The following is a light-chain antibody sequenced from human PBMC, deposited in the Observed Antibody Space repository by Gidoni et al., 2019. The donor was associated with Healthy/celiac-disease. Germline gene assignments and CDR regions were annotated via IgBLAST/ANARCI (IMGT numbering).Light chain of an antibody. Sequence: QSVLTQPPAASAARGQKVTISCSGSSSNIGNNYVSWYQQLPGTAPKLLIYENNKRPSGIPDRFSGSKSGTSATLGITGLQTGDEADYYCGTWDSSLSGFGGGTKLTVL. CDR3: GTWDSSLSG. CDR2: ENN. CDR1: SSNIGNNY. V-gene: IGLV1-51*02. J-gene: IGLJ2*01.